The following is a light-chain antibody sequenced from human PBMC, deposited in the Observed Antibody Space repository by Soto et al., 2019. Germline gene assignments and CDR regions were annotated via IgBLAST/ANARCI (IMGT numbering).Light chain of an antibody. V-gene: IGLV2-8*01. CDR1: TSDIGGYDY. Sequence: QLVLTQPPSASGSPGQSVAISCTGTTSDIGGYDYVSWYQQHPGKAPKLMIYEVNKRPSGVPDRFSGSKSGNTASLTVSGLQAEDEADYYCSSHGGNSPYVFGTGTKVTVL. CDR3: SSHGGNSPYV. J-gene: IGLJ1*01. CDR2: EVN.